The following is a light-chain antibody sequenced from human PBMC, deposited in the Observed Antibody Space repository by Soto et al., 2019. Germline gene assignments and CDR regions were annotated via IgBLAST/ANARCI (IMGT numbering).Light chain of an antibody. CDR2: AAS. CDR3: QQVYVYPST. V-gene: IGKV1-9*01. Sequence: IKLYKAASSLSAYVIYRVTITFRASQGISSYLGWYQQKPGKAPNLLIYAASTLQSGVPSRLSGGGSGTDFTLTISSLQPEDFATYYCQQVYVYPSTFGGGTKVDIK. CDR1: QGISSY. J-gene: IGKJ4*01.